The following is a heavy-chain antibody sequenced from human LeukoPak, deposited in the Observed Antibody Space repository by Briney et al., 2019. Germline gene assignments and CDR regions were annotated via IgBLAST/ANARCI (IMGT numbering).Heavy chain of an antibody. CDR1: GFTLSSYW. CDR2: IKQDGSEK. CDR3: ARGELLCDY. V-gene: IGHV3-7*01. J-gene: IGHJ4*02. D-gene: IGHD1-26*01. Sequence: GGSLRLSCAASGFTLSSYWMSWVRQAPGKGLEWVANIKQDGSEKYYVDSVKGRFTISRDNAKNSLYLQMNSLRAEDTAVYYCARGELLCDYWGQGTLVTVSS.